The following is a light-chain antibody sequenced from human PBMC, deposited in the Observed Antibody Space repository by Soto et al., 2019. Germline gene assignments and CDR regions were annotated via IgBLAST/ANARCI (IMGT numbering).Light chain of an antibody. CDR2: GAS. J-gene: IGKJ5*01. Sequence: EIVLTQSPGTLSLSPGERATLSCRASQSVSSSYLAWYQQIPGQAPRLLIYGASSRATGIPDRFSGSGSGTDFTLTISRLEPEDFAVYYCQQYGRPPIPSRQATRLEIK. CDR1: QSVSSSY. CDR3: QQYGRPPIP. V-gene: IGKV3-20*01.